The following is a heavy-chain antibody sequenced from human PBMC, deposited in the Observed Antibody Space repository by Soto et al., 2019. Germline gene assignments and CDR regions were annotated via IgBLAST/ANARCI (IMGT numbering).Heavy chain of an antibody. CDR1: GGTFSSYA. J-gene: IGHJ5*02. V-gene: IGHV1-69*13. D-gene: IGHD3-22*01. Sequence: ASVKVSCKASGGTFSSYAISWVRQAPGQGLEWMGGIIPIFGTANYAQKFQGRATITADESTSTAYMDLSSLRSEDTAVYYCARDLYYYDSSGYNPYEGFDPWGQGTLVTVSS. CDR3: ARDLYYYDSSGYNPYEGFDP. CDR2: IIPIFGTA.